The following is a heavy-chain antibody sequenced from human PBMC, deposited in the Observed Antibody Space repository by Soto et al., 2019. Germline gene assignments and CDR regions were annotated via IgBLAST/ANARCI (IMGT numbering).Heavy chain of an antibody. CDR3: AAELCRSTSCYPPFDY. Sequence: ASVKVSCKASGFTFTSSAMQWVRQARGQRLEWIGWIVVGSGNTNYAQKFQERVTITRDMSTSTAYMELSSLRSEDTAVYYCAAELCRSTSCYPPFDYWGQGTLVTVSS. J-gene: IGHJ4*02. V-gene: IGHV1-58*02. CDR2: IVVGSGNT. CDR1: GFTFTSSA. D-gene: IGHD2-2*01.